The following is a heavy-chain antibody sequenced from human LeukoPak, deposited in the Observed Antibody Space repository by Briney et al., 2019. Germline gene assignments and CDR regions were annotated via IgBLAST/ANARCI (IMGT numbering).Heavy chain of an antibody. CDR1: GFTFSQYW. CDR3: ARDLYASGSYDY. J-gene: IGHJ4*02. CDR2: IKQDGSEK. V-gene: IGHV3-7*04. D-gene: IGHD3-10*01. Sequence: GGSLRLSCAASGFTFSQYWMSWVRQAPGKGLEWVANIKQDGSEKNYVDPVKGRFTISRDNAKNSLYLQMNILRAEDTAVYYCARDLYASGSYDYWGQGNLVTVSS.